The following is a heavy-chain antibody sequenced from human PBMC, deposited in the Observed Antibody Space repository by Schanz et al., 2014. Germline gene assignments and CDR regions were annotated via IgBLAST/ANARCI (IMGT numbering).Heavy chain of an antibody. CDR3: ARPLGPNYYYYGLDV. Sequence: VQLVESGGGLVKPGGSLRLSCAASGFTVSKNYMSWVRQAPGKGLEWVALVWSDGNTKYYVDSVKGRFTISRDNAKNSLYLQMNSRTAEDTAVYYCARPLGPNYYYYGLDVWGQGTTVTVSS. CDR1: GFTVSKNY. J-gene: IGHJ6*02. V-gene: IGHV3-33*08. CDR2: VWSDGNTK.